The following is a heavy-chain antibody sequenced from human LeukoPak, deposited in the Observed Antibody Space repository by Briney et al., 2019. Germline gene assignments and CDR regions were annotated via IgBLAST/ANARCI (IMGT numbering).Heavy chain of an antibody. J-gene: IGHJ4*02. Sequence: ASVKVSCKASGYTFTGYYMHWVRQAPGQGLEWMGIINPSGGSTSYAQKLQGRVTMTTDTSTSTAYMELRSLRSDDTAVYYCARDVYSGYDSVGYWGQGTLVTVSS. CDR1: GYTFTGYY. V-gene: IGHV1-46*01. D-gene: IGHD5-12*01. CDR3: ARDVYSGYDSVGY. CDR2: INPSGGST.